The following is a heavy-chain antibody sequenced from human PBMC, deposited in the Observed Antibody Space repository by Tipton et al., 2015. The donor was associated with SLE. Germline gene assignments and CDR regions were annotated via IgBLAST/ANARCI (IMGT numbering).Heavy chain of an antibody. D-gene: IGHD1-1*01. V-gene: IGHV3-11*04. CDR1: GFIFNDCY. J-gene: IGHJ3*01. CDR2: ITSGGRTI. CDR3: VREKLSANALDF. Sequence: SLRLSCAASGFIFNDCYMHWIRQAPGKGLEWVSYITSGGRTISYTASVKGRFSVSRDNAKNSLYLQMSSLRVEDTAVYYCVREKLSANALDFWGQGTVVTVSS.